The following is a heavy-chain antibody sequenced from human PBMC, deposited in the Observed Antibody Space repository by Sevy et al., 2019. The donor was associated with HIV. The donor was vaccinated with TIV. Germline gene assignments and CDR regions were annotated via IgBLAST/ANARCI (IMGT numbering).Heavy chain of an antibody. D-gene: IGHD6-13*01. CDR3: ARITDSSSWYTLDY. Sequence: GGSLRLSCAASGFTFSDYYMSWIRQAPGKGLEWVSYISSSGSTIYYADSVKRRFTISRDNAKNSLYLQMNSLRAEDTAVYYCARITDSSSWYTLDYWGQGTLVTVSS. CDR1: GFTFSDYY. J-gene: IGHJ4*02. V-gene: IGHV3-11*01. CDR2: ISSSGSTI.